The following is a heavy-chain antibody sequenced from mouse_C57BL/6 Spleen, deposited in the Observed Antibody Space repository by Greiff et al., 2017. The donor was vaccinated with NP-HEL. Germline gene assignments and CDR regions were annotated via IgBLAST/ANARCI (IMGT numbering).Heavy chain of an antibody. Sequence: VQLQQSGGGLVKPGGSLKLSCAASGFTFSDYGMHWVRQAPEKGLEWVAYISSGSSTIYYEDTVKGRFTISRDNAKNTLFLQMTSLRSEETAMYYCARRGGAKDYWGQGTSVTVSS. V-gene: IGHV5-17*01. CDR2: ISSGSSTI. CDR3: ARRGGAKDY. J-gene: IGHJ4*01. CDR1: GFTFSDYG.